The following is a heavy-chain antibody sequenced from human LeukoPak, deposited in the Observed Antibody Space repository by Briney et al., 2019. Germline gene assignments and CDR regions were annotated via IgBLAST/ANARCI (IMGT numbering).Heavy chain of an antibody. CDR2: ISVSGNT. J-gene: IGHJ6*03. CDR1: GFTFSSYG. V-gene: IGHV3-69-1*02. Sequence: GGSLRLSCAASGFTFSSYGMSWVRQAPGKGLEWVSAISVSGNTYHADSVKGRFTISRDNAKNSLYLQMNSLRAEDTAVYYCARVGSSWSFYYYYMDVWGKGTTVTISS. D-gene: IGHD6-13*01. CDR3: ARVGSSWSFYYYYMDV.